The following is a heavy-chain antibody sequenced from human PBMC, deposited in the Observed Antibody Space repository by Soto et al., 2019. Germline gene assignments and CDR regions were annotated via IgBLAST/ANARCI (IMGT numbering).Heavy chain of an antibody. CDR2: IIPIFGTA. V-gene: IGHV1-69*06. D-gene: IGHD3-10*01. CDR1: GGTFSSYA. Sequence: SVKVSCKASGGTFSSYAISWVRQAPGQGLEWMGGIIPIFGTANYAQKFQGRVTITADKSTSTAYMELSSLRSEDTAVYYCARDETMVRGVIITRNWLDPWGQGTMVTVSS. CDR3: ARDETMVRGVIITRNWLDP. J-gene: IGHJ5*02.